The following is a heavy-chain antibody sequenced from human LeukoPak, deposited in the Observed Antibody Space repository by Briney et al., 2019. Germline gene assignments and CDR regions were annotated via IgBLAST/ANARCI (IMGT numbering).Heavy chain of an antibody. V-gene: IGHV1-18*04. D-gene: IGHD2-2*03. CDR2: ISAYNGNT. J-gene: IGHJ6*04. Sequence: ASVKVSCKASGYTFTSYGISWVRQAPGQGLEWMGWISAYNGNTNYAQKLQGRVTMTTDTSTSTAYMELRSPRSDDTAVYYCARDGYCSSTSCYVYYYYGMDVWGKGTTVTVSS. CDR1: GYTFTSYG. CDR3: ARDGYCSSTSCYVYYYYGMDV.